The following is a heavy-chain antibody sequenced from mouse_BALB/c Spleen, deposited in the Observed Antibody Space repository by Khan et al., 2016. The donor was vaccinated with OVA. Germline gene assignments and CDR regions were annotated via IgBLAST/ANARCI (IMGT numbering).Heavy chain of an antibody. CDR3: TRDRIDY. Sequence: VQLQESGAELAKPGASVKMSCKASGYTFTTYWMHWVKQRPGKGLEWIGYINPTSGYTDYYEKFKDRATLSEDKSSITTYMQLSSLTSEDSAVYYCTRDRIDYWGQGTTLTVSS. CDR1: GYTFTTYW. CDR2: INPTSGYT. J-gene: IGHJ2*01. V-gene: IGHV1-7*01.